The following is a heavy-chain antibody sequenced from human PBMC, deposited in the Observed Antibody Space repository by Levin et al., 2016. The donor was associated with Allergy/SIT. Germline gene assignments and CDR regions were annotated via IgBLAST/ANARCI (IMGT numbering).Heavy chain of an antibody. D-gene: IGHD2-21*02. CDR1: GFTFSSYG. J-gene: IGHJ4*02. CDR3: ARDYREGDYYLDY. Sequence: GGSLRLSCAASGFTFSSYGMHWVRQAPGKGLEWVAVIWYDGSNKYYADSVKGRFTISRDNSKNTLYLQMNSLRAEDTAVYYCARDYREGDYYLDYWGQGTLVTVSS. CDR2: IWYDGSNK. V-gene: IGHV3-33*01.